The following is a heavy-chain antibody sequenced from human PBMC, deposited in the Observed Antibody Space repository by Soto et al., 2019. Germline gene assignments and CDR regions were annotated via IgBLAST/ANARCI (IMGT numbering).Heavy chain of an antibody. CDR3: AREESSVTPKVGHYFDY. CDR2: IYSGGGT. Sequence: EVQLVESGGGLVQPGGSLRLSCAASGFTVSNAYMSWVRQAPGKGLEWVSVIYSGGGTYYADSVKGRFTNSRDNSKNTLYLQMTSLRAEDTAVYYCAREESSVTPKVGHYFDYWGQGTLVTVSS. V-gene: IGHV3-66*01. D-gene: IGHD4-17*01. CDR1: GFTVSNAY. J-gene: IGHJ4*02.